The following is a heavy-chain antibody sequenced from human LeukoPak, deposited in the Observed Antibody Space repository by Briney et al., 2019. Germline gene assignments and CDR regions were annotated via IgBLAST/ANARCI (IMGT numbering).Heavy chain of an antibody. D-gene: IGHD6-19*01. CDR2: IYYSGST. CDR3: ARVPDSSGWFDY. CDR1: GGSISSGDYY. V-gene: IGHV4-30-4*01. Sequence: TASETLSLTCTVSGGSISSGDYYWSWIRQPPGKGLEWIGYIYYSGSTYYNPSLKSRVTISVDTSKNQFSLKLSSVTAADTAVYYCARVPDSSGWFDYWGQGTLVTVSS. J-gene: IGHJ4*02.